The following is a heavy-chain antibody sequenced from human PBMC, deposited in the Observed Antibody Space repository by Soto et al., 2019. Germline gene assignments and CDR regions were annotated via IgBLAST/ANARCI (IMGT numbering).Heavy chain of an antibody. D-gene: IGHD3-10*01. CDR2: INPILSMS. CDR1: GDTFTFYS. CDR3: ASSYGSGYRAFDY. V-gene: IGHV1-69*02. J-gene: IGHJ4*02. Sequence: QVQLVQSGAEVKKPGSSVRVSCKASGDTFTFYSINWVRQAPGLGLERMGRINPILSMSNYAQRFQGRVTMTADKSTSTAYMERRSLRSEDTAMYYCASSYGSGYRAFDYWGQGALVTVSS.